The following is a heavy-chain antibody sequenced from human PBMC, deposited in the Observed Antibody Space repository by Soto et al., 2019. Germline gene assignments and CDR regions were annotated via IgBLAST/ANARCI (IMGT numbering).Heavy chain of an antibody. CDR1: GYTFTSYD. V-gene: IGHV1-8*01. D-gene: IGHD6-13*01. J-gene: IGHJ6*03. Sequence: ASVKVSCKASGYTFTSYDINWVRQATGQGLEWMGWMNPNSGNTSYAQKFQGWVTMTRDTSISTAYMELSRLRSDDTAVYYCARVVAAAGTGGEYYYYYMDVWGKGTTVTVSS. CDR3: ARVVAAAGTGGEYYYYYMDV. CDR2: MNPNSGNT.